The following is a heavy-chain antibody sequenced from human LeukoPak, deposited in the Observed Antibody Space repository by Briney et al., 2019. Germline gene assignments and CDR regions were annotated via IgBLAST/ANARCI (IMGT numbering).Heavy chain of an antibody. Sequence: PGGSLRLSCAASGFTFDDYAMHWVRQAPGKGLEWVSGISWNSGSIGYADSVKGRFTISRDNAKNSLYLQMSSLRAEDTALYYCAKDSSSSQNYYYGMDVWGQGTTVTVSS. D-gene: IGHD6-6*01. CDR3: AKDSSSSQNYYYGMDV. CDR1: GFTFDDYA. V-gene: IGHV3-9*01. CDR2: ISWNSGSI. J-gene: IGHJ6*02.